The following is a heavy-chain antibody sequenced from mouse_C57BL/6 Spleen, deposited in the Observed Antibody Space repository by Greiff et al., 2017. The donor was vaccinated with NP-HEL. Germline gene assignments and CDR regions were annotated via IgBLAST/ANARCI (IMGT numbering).Heavy chain of an antibody. CDR2: IYPRSGNT. V-gene: IGHV1-81*01. Sequence: VQLQQSGAELARPGASVKLSCKASGYTFTSYGISWVKQRTGQGLEWIGEIYPRSGNTYYNEKFKGKATLTADKSSSTAYMELRSLTSEDSAVYVCAIIHDGNYEDYYAMDYWGQGTSVTVSS. D-gene: IGHD2-1*01. CDR1: GYTFTSYG. J-gene: IGHJ4*01. CDR3: AIIHDGNYEDYYAMDY.